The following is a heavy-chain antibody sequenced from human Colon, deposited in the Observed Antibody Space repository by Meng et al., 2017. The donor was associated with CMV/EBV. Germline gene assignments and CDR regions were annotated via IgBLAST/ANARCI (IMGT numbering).Heavy chain of an antibody. V-gene: IGHV3-53*01. Sequence: GESLKISCAASGFTFSDYYMSWIRQAPGKGLEWVSIIYNADNTFYADSVRGRFTISRDNSKNTLFLQMNSLTNGDTAVYYCVTKRAKYCSSGPCPGYFDNWGQGTLVTVSS. CDR2: IYNADNT. CDR1: GFTFSDYY. CDR3: VTKRAKYCSSGPCPGYFDN. J-gene: IGHJ4*02. D-gene: IGHD2-15*01.